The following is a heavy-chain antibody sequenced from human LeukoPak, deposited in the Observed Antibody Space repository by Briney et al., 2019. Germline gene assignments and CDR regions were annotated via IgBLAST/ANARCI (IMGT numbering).Heavy chain of an antibody. CDR1: GGSISSYY. D-gene: IGHD3-22*01. V-gene: IGHV4-4*07. J-gene: IGHJ6*03. Sequence: SETLSLTCTVSGGSISSYYWSWIRQPAGKGLEWIGRIYTSGSTNYNPSLKSRVTMSVDTSKNQFSLKLSSVTAAGTAVYYCARDHPLNYYDSSGYYGGYYYYYMDVWGKGTTVTVSS. CDR3: ARDHPLNYYDSSGYYGGYYYYYMDV. CDR2: IYTSGST.